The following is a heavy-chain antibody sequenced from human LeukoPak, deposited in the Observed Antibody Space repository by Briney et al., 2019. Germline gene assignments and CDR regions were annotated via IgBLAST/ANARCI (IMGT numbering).Heavy chain of an antibody. CDR3: VRDKEMSTMTGSVLDY. D-gene: IGHD5-24*01. V-gene: IGHV3-7*01. CDR1: GGSISSSSYY. Sequence: ETLSLTCTVSGGSISSSSYYWGWIRQPPGKGLEWVANIRQDGSEIYYIDSVKGRFTISRDNAKNSLYLQMNSLRAEDTAVYYCVRDKEMSTMTGSVLDYWGQGTLVTVTS. CDR2: IRQDGSEI. J-gene: IGHJ4*02.